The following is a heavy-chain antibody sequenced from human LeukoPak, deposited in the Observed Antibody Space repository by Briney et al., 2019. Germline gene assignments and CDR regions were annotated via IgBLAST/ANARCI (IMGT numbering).Heavy chain of an antibody. V-gene: IGHV3-11*01. CDR3: ARVLRYCSGGNCYSGGLGYMDV. J-gene: IGHJ6*03. D-gene: IGHD2-15*01. CDR2: ISRSGSTK. CDR1: GFTFSDYN. Sequence: GGSLRLSCAASGFTFSDYNMRWIRQAPGKGLEWVSSISRSGSTKYYADSVKGRFTVSRDNAKNSLFLQMNSLRAEDTAVYYCARVLRYCSGGNCYSGGLGYMDVWGKGTTVTISS.